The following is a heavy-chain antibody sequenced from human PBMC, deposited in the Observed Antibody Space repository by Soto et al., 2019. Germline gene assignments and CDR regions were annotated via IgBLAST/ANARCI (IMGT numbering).Heavy chain of an antibody. D-gene: IGHD2-15*01. Sequence: EVQLVESGGDLVQPGGSLRLSCAASGFTVISHYMNWVRQAPVKGLEWVSLIQSGGSTFYADSVKGRFTISRDNTKNHLFLQMNSLRVEDMAMYYCSRDDVYCSGGSCYGVPMHVWGRGTTVTVSS. CDR1: GFTVISHY. V-gene: IGHV3-66*01. J-gene: IGHJ6*03. CDR2: IQSGGST. CDR3: SRDDVYCSGGSCYGVPMHV.